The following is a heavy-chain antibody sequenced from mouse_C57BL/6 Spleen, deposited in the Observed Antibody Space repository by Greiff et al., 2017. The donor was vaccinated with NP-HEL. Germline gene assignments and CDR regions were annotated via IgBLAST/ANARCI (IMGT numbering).Heavy chain of an antibody. CDR1: GYTFTDYY. CDR3: ARGDGYL. D-gene: IGHD2-3*01. CDR2: IYPGSGNT. V-gene: IGHV1-76*01. J-gene: IGHJ2*01. Sequence: VQLQQSGAELVRPGASVKLSCKASGYTFTDYYINWVKQRPGQGLEWIARIYPGSGNTYYNEKFKGKATLTAEKSSSTAYMQLSSLTSEDSAVYFCARGDGYLWGQGTTLTVSS.